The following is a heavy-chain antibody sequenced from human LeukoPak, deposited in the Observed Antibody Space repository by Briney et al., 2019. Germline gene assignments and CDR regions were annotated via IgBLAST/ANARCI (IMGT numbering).Heavy chain of an antibody. V-gene: IGHV3-7*01. D-gene: IGHD6-13*01. CDR2: IKPDGSAE. J-gene: IGHJ4*02. Sequence: GGSLRLSCATSGFTFSSNWRSWVRHAPGRGLDWVANIKPDGSAEYYAASVKGRFTVSRDNAKNSLYLQMNSLRVEDTAAYYCARANNSSWHNWGQGTLVTVSS. CDR1: GFTFSSNW. CDR3: ARANNSSWHN.